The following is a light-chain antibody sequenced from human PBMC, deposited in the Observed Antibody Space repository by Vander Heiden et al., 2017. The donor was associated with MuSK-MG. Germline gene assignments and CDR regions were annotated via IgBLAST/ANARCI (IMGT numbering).Light chain of an antibody. CDR3: QQYNSFSSWT. V-gene: IGKV1-5*01. CDR2: DAS. CDR1: QSISHW. Sequence: DIQMTQSPSALSASVGDRVAITCRASQSISHWLAWYQQKPGKAPKLLIYDASSLQSGVSSRFSGSGSGTEFTLTISGRQPDDFATYYCQQYNSFSSWTFGQGTKVEIK. J-gene: IGKJ1*01.